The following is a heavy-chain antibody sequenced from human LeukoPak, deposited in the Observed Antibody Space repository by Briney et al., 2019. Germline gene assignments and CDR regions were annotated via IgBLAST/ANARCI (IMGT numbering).Heavy chain of an antibody. D-gene: IGHD5-18*01. Sequence: GSLRLSCAASGFTFGNYAMSWVRQAPGKGLEWIGEINHSGSTNYNPSLKSRVTISVDTSKNQFSLKLSSVTAADTAVYYCARGPGYSYGLFDYWGQGTLVTVSS. V-gene: IGHV4-34*01. CDR1: GFTFGNYA. J-gene: IGHJ4*02. CDR2: INHSGST. CDR3: ARGPGYSYGLFDY.